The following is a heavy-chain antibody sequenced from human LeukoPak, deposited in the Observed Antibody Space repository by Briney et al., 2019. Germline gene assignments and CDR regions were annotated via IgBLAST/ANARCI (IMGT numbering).Heavy chain of an antibody. V-gene: IGHV3-48*03. J-gene: IGHJ4*02. CDR3: ARDPWFGELLFFDY. Sequence: GGSPRLSCAASGFTFSSYEMNWVRQAPGKGLEWVSYISSSGSTIYYADSVKGRFTISRDNAKNSLYLQMNSLRAEDTAVYYCARDPWFGELLFFDYWGQGTLVTVSS. D-gene: IGHD3-10*01. CDR2: ISSSGSTI. CDR1: GFTFSSYE.